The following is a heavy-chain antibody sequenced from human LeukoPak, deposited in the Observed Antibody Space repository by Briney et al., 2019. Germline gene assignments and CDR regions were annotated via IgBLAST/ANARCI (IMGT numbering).Heavy chain of an antibody. Sequence: SGGSLRLSCAASGFTFSNAWMSWVRQAPGKGLEWVGRIKSKTDGGTTDYAAPVKGRFIISRDDSKNTLYLQMNSLKTEDTAVYYCTTVLHYYDSSGYYSIDYWGQGTLVTVSS. CDR2: IKSKTDGGTT. CDR1: GFTFSNAW. V-gene: IGHV3-15*01. D-gene: IGHD3-22*01. CDR3: TTVLHYYDSSGYYSIDY. J-gene: IGHJ4*02.